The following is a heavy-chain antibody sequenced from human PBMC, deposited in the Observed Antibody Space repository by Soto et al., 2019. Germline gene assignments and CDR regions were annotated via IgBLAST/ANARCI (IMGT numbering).Heavy chain of an antibody. CDR1: GYTFTGYY. CDR2: INPNSGGT. J-gene: IGHJ5*02. CDR3: ARGRPRSGWYWFDP. D-gene: IGHD6-19*01. Sequence: ASVKVSCKASGYTFTGYYMHWVRQAPGQGLEWMGWINPNSGGTNYAQKFQGWVTMTRDTSISTAYMELSRLRSDDTAVYYCARGRPRSGWYWFDPWGQGTLVTVSS. V-gene: IGHV1-2*04.